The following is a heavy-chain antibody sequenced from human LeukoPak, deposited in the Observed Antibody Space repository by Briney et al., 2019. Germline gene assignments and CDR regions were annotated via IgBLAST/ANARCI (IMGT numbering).Heavy chain of an antibody. V-gene: IGHV3-74*01. CDR3: IRTLIVATSPYMDV. J-gene: IGHJ6*03. Sequence: GGSLRLSCAASGFTFSSYWMHWVRQAAGKGPVWVSRVNSDGTGTNYADSVEGRFTISRDNAKNTVYLQMNSLRAEDTAIYYCIRTLIVATSPYMDVWGKGTTVTVSS. CDR1: GFTFSSYW. D-gene: IGHD5-12*01. CDR2: VNSDGTGT.